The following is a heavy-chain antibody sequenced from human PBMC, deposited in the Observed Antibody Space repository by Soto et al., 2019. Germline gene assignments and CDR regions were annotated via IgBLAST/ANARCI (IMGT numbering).Heavy chain of an antibody. CDR3: ASSGGSCYSACWFDP. V-gene: IGHV3-23*01. J-gene: IGHJ5*02. Sequence: GGSLRLSCAASGFTFSSYAMSWVRQAPGKGLEWVSAISGSGGSTYYADSVKGRFTISRDNSKNTLYLQMNSLRAEDTAVYYCASSGGSCYSACWFDPWGQGTLVTVSS. D-gene: IGHD2-15*01. CDR1: GFTFSSYA. CDR2: ISGSGGST.